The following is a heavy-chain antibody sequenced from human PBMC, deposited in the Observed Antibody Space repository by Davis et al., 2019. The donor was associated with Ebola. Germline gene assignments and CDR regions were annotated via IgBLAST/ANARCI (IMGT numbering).Heavy chain of an antibody. V-gene: IGHV4-59*01. CDR2: IIYTGYT. CDR1: GGSITGYS. Sequence: MPSETLSLTCTVSGGSITGYSWNWIRQSPGKGLEWIGFIIYTGYTTYNPSLKSRVSMSVDPSGNHFSLDLKSVTAADTAVYYCARDSVGALDVWGHGTMVTVS. CDR3: ARDSVGALDV. J-gene: IGHJ3*01.